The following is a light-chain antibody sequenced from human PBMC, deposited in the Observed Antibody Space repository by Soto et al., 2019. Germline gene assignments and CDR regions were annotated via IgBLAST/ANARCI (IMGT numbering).Light chain of an antibody. CDR3: SSNAGSNNFL. J-gene: IGLJ2*01. Sequence: QSALTQPPSASGSPGQSVTISCTGTSSDVGGYNYVSWYQQHPGKAPKLMIYEVSKRPSGVPDRFSGSKSGNTASLTVSGLQAEDEADYYCSSNAGSNNFLSGGGTKLTVL. CDR1: SSDVGGYNY. V-gene: IGLV2-8*01. CDR2: EVS.